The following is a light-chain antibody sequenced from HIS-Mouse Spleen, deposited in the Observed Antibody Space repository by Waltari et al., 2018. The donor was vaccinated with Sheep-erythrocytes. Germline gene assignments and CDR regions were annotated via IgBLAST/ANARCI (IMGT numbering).Light chain of an antibody. CDR1: QSVLYSSNNKNY. CDR3: QQYYSTLT. Sequence: DIVMTKSPDSLAVSLGERATINCKSSQSVLYSSNNKNYLAWYQQKPGQPPKLLIYWASTREAGVPDRFSGSGSGTDFTLTISSLQAEDGAVYYCQQYYSTLTFGGGTKVEIK. V-gene: IGKV4-1*01. CDR2: WAS. J-gene: IGKJ4*01.